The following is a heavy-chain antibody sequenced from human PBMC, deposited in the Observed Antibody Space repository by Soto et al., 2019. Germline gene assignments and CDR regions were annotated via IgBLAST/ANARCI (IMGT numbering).Heavy chain of an antibody. D-gene: IGHD1-26*01. J-gene: IGHJ6*02. V-gene: IGHV6-1*01. CDR1: GDSVSSNSAA. CDR3: ARATLIVGAFYYYYYYGMDV. CDR2: TYYRSKWYN. Sequence: SQTFSLTCAISGDSVSSNSAAWNWIRQSPSRGLEWLGRTYYRSKWYNDYAVSVKSRITINPDTSKNQFSLQLNSVTPEDTAVYYCARATLIVGAFYYYYYYGMDVWGQGTTVTVSS.